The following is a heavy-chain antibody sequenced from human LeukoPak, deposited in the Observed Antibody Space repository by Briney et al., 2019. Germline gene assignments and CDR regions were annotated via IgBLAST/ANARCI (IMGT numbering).Heavy chain of an antibody. CDR1: GFTFSSYS. V-gene: IGHV3-48*01. CDR2: ISSSSSII. D-gene: IGHD3-22*01. Sequence: GGSLRLSCAASGFTFSSYSVNWVRQAAGKGLEWISYISSSSSIIYYADSVKGRFTISRDNAQSSMYLQMNSLRAEDTAVYYCAREGDSSGYYHDYWGQGTLVTVSS. CDR3: AREGDSSGYYHDY. J-gene: IGHJ4*02.